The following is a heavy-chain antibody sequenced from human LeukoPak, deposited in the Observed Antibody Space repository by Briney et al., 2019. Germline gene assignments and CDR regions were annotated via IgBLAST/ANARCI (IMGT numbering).Heavy chain of an antibody. D-gene: IGHD6-13*01. CDR2: ISYDGSNK. CDR3: ARDRGRGLGRIAATGYFDY. V-gene: IGHV3-30*03. Sequence: GGSLRLSCAASGFTFSSYGMHWVRQAPGKGLEWVAVISYDGSNKYYADSVKGRFTISRDNSKNTLYLQMNSLRAEDTAVYYCARDRGRGLGRIAATGYFDYWGQGTLVTVSS. J-gene: IGHJ4*02. CDR1: GFTFSSYG.